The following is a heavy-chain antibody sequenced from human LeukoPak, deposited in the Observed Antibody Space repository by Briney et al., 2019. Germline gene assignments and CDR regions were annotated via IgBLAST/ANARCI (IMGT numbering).Heavy chain of an antibody. V-gene: IGHV3-21*01. Sequence: GGSLRLSCAASGFTFSSYSMNWVRQAPGKGLEWVSSISSSSSYIYYADSVKGRFTISRDNAKSSLYLQMNSLRAEDTAVYYCARDGIAVAATDWFDPWGQGTLVTVSS. J-gene: IGHJ5*02. CDR2: ISSSSSYI. CDR1: GFTFSSYS. CDR3: ARDGIAVAATDWFDP. D-gene: IGHD6-19*01.